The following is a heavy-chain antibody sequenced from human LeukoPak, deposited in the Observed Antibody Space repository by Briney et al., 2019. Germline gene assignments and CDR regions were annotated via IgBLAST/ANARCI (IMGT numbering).Heavy chain of an antibody. CDR3: ARVVRGNSSGDNWFDP. D-gene: IGHD6-19*01. CDR1: GYTFTGYY. J-gene: IGHJ5*02. Sequence: ASVKVSCKASGYTFTGYYMHWVRQAPGQGLEWMGWINPNSGGTNYAQEFQGRVTMTRDTSISTAYMELSRLRSDDTAVYYCARVVRGNSSGDNWFDPWGQGTLVTVSS. CDR2: INPNSGGT. V-gene: IGHV1-2*02.